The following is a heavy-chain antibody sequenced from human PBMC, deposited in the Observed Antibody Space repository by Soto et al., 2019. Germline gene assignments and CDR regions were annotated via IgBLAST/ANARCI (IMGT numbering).Heavy chain of an antibody. J-gene: IGHJ6*02. CDR1: GGTFTNYA. V-gene: IGHV1-69*12. CDR3: ARERSVGYCITTTCPKPFYYYAMDV. D-gene: IGHD2-2*01. CDR2: IIPIFGTP. Sequence: QVQLVQSGAEVKKPGSSLKVFCKASGGTFTNYAFSWVRQAPGQGPEWMGGIIPIFGTPDYAQKFQGRVIITADESTRTVSMELNSLRSDDTAVYYCARERSVGYCITTTCPKPFYYYAMDVWGQGTTVTVSS.